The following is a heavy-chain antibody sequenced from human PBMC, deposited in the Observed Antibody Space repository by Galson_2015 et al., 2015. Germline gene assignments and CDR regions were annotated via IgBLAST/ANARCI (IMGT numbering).Heavy chain of an antibody. Sequence: GYTFTSYAMHWVRQAPGQRLEWMGWINAGDGNTKYSQKFQGRITITRDTSASTAYMELSGLRSEDTAVYYCVATVTTDFDYWGQGTLVTVSS. CDR1: GYTFTSYA. D-gene: IGHD4-17*01. J-gene: IGHJ4*02. CDR3: VATVTTDFDY. V-gene: IGHV1-3*01. CDR2: INAGDGNT.